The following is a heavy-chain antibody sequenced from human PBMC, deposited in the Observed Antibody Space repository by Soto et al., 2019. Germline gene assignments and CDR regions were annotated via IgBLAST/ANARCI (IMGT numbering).Heavy chain of an antibody. J-gene: IGHJ4*02. D-gene: IGHD3-10*01. Sequence: PGGSLRLSCAASGFTFDDYAMHWVRQAPGKGLEWVSGISWNSGSIGYADSVKGRFTISRDNAKNSLYLQMNSLRAEDTALYYCAKDIGPVWFGEFNYFDYWGQGTLVTVSS. V-gene: IGHV3-9*01. CDR2: ISWNSGSI. CDR3: AKDIGPVWFGEFNYFDY. CDR1: GFTFDDYA.